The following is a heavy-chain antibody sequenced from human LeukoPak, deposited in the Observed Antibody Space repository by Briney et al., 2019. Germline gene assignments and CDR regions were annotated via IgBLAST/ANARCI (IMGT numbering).Heavy chain of an antibody. V-gene: IGHV4-61*02. CDR2: IYTSGST. Sequence: SETLSLTCTVSGGSNSSGSYFWRWIRQPAGKGLEWIGRIYTSGSTNYNPSLKSRVTMSVDTYKNQFSLKLSSVTAADTPVYYCARADARSRSWFDPWGQGTLVTVSS. CDR1: GGSNSSGSYF. CDR3: ARADARSRSWFDP. D-gene: IGHD3-3*01. J-gene: IGHJ5*02.